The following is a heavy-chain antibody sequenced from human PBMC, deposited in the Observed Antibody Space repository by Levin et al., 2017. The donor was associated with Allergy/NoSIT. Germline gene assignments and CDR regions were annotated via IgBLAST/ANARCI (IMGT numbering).Heavy chain of an antibody. CDR1: GFTFRTYG. Sequence: GGSLRLSCAASGFTFRTYGMHWVRQAPGKGLEWVAVTSYDGSNKYYADSVKGRFTISRDNSKNTLYLQMNSLRAEDTAIYYCAKEGEDCGGGSCYFDYWGQGTLVTVSS. CDR2: TSYDGSNK. V-gene: IGHV3-30*18. CDR3: AKEGEDCGGGSCYFDY. D-gene: IGHD2-15*01. J-gene: IGHJ4*02.